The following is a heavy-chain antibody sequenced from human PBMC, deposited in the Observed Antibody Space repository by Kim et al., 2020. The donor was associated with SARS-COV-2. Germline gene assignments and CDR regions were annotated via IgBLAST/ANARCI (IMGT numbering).Heavy chain of an antibody. V-gene: IGHV4-34*01. CDR1: GGSFSGYY. CDR3: ARVLVPDYYFDY. Sequence: SETLSLTCAVYGGSFSGYYWSWIRQPPGKGLEWIGEINHSGSTNYNPSLKSRVTISVDTSKNQFSLKLSSVTAADTAVYYCARVLVPDYYFDYWGQGTLVTVSS. CDR2: INHSGST. D-gene: IGHD2-8*02. J-gene: IGHJ4*02.